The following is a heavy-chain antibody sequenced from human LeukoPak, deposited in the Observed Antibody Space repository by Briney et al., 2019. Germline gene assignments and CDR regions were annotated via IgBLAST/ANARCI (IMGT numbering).Heavy chain of an antibody. D-gene: IGHD3-22*01. Sequence: SETLSLTCTVSGGSISSYYWSWIRQPPGKGLEWIGYIYYSGSTNYNPSLKSRVTISVDTSKNQFSLKLSSVTAADTAVYYCARDQGGNYYDSSGYFDYWGQGTLVTVSS. CDR3: ARDQGGNYYDSSGYFDY. CDR2: IYYSGST. V-gene: IGHV4-59*01. CDR1: GGSISSYY. J-gene: IGHJ4*02.